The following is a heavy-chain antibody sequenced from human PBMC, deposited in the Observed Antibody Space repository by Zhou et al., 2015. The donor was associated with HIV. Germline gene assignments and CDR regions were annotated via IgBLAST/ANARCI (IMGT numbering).Heavy chain of an antibody. J-gene: IGHJ4*02. V-gene: IGHV1-46*01. CDR3: ARGGITMIVVVAPFDY. CDR2: INPSGGST. D-gene: IGHD3-22*01. CDR1: GYTFTSYY. Sequence: QVQLVQSGAEVKKPGASVKVSCKASGYTFTSYYMHWVRQAPGQGLEWMGIINPSGGSTSYAQKFQGRVTMTRDTSTSTVYMELSSLRSEDTAVYYCARGGITMIVVVAPFDYWGQGTLVTVSS.